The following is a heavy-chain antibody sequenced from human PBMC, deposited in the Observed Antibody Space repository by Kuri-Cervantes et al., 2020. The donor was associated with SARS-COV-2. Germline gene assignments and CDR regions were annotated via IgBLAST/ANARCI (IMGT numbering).Heavy chain of an antibody. J-gene: IGHJ6*02. V-gene: IGHV4-34*01. D-gene: IGHD3-22*01. CDR3: ARRPRSGYLAAYYYYGMDV. CDR1: GGSFSGYS. CDR2: INHSGST. Sequence: SETLSLTCAVDGGSFSGYSWSWIRQPPRKGLEWNGEINHSGSTNYNPSLKSRVTISVDTSTNQFTLKLSSVTAADTAVYYCARRPRSGYLAAYYYYGMDVWGQGTTVTVSS.